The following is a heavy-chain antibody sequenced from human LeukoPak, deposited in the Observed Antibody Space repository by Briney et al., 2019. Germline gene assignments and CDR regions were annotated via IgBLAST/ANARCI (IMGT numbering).Heavy chain of an antibody. V-gene: IGHV1-2*02. CDR1: GYTFTGYY. Sequence: ASVKVPCKASGYTFTGYYMHWVRQAPGQGLEWMGWINPNSGGTNYAQKFQGRVTMTRDTSISAAYMELSRLRSDDTAVYYCARAGEVGYGSGRGNTWGQGTLVTVSS. D-gene: IGHD3-10*01. CDR2: INPNSGGT. CDR3: ARAGEVGYGSGRGNT. J-gene: IGHJ5*02.